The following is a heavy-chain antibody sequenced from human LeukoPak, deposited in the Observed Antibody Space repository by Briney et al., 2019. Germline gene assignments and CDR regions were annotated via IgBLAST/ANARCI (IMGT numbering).Heavy chain of an antibody. CDR1: GVSISSSNSY. D-gene: IGHD3-9*01. Sequence: SETLSLTCTVSGVSISSSNSYWGWIRQPPGKGLEWIGSIYYSGNTYYNPSLKSRVTISVKTSKNQFSLKLRSVTAADTAVYYCARVTGYTIEDYFDYWGQGTLVTVSS. V-gene: IGHV4-39*07. CDR2: IYYSGNT. J-gene: IGHJ4*02. CDR3: ARVTGYTIEDYFDY.